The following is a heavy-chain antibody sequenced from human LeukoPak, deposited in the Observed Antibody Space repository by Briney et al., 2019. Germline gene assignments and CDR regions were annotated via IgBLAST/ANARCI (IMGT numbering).Heavy chain of an antibody. J-gene: IGHJ3*02. CDR2: IYYSGST. D-gene: IGHD3-9*01. V-gene: IGHV4-59*01. CDR3: ARGSYDILTGTSATGAFDI. Sequence: SETLSLTCTVSGGSISSYYWSWIRQPPGKGLEWIGYIYYSGSTNYNPSLKSRVTISVDTSKNQSSLKLSSVTAADTAVYYCARGSYDILTGTSATGAFDIWGQGTMVTVSS. CDR1: GGSISSYY.